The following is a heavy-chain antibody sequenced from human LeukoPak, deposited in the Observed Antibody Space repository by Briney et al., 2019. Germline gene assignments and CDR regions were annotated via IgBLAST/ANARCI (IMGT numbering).Heavy chain of an antibody. CDR3: AKDRGYSYGYFDY. J-gene: IGHJ4*02. CDR2: ISYDGSNK. V-gene: IGHV3-30*18. D-gene: IGHD5-18*01. CDR1: RFTFSSYG. Sequence: PGRSLRLSCAASRFTFSSYGMHWVRQAPGKGLEWVALISYDGSNKYYTDSVKGRSTISRDNSKNTLYLQMDSLRAEDMYVYYCAKDRGYSYGYFDYWGQGTLVTVSS.